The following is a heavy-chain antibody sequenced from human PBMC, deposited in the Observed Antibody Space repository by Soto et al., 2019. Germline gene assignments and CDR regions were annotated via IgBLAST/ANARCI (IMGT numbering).Heavy chain of an antibody. D-gene: IGHD3-3*01. V-gene: IGHV4-39*01. CDR3: ARIKIVGILTYYMDV. CDR2: MYYSGST. CDR1: GDSISTSSSYY. J-gene: IGHJ6*03. Sequence: QLQLQESGPGLVKPSETLSLSCTVSGDSISTSSSYYWGWIRQPPGNGLEWIANMYYSGSTYYNPSLKSRVTISLETSKNQFSLKLSSVTAADTAVYYCARIKIVGILTYYMDVWGKGTTVTVSS.